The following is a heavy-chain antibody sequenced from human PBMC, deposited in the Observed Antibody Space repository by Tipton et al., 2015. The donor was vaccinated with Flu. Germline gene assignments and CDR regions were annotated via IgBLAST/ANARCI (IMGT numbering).Heavy chain of an antibody. D-gene: IGHD3-3*01. CDR3: ARGRTIFGVVIPLDWFDP. CDR1: GYSISSGYY. CDR2: IYHSGST. Sequence: TLSLTCAVSGYSISSGYYWGWIRQPPGKGLEWIGSIYHSGSTYYNPSLKSRVTISVGTSKNQFSLKLSSVTAADTAVYYCARGRTIFGVVIPLDWFDPWGQGTLVTVSS. J-gene: IGHJ5*02. V-gene: IGHV4-38-2*01.